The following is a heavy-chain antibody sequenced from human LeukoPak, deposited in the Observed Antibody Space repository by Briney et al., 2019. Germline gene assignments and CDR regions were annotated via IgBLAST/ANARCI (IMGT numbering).Heavy chain of an antibody. CDR1: GYSFTSYW. Sequence: GESLKISCKGSGYSFTSYWIGWVRQMPGKGLEWMGIIYPGDSDTRYSPSFQGQVTISADKSISTAYLQWSSLKASDTAMYYCARSYCSSTSCYVLGYGGQGTLVTVSS. CDR2: IYPGDSDT. J-gene: IGHJ4*02. D-gene: IGHD2-2*01. V-gene: IGHV5-51*01. CDR3: ARSYCSSTSCYVLGY.